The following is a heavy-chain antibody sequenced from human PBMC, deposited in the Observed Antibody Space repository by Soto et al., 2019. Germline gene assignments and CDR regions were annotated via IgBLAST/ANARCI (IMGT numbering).Heavy chain of an antibody. CDR1: GYTFPNYW. CDR2: IYPGDSAT. Sequence: PGEYPKIPCHCPGYTFPNYWIVRVRQLPAKGVEWMGNIYPGDSATRYSPSFQGEVTMRADKSISTAYLQGSSLEASDSAMYYCARKYYEGAVSLDYWGQGTLVTVSS. J-gene: IGHJ4*02. V-gene: IGHV5-51*01. CDR3: ARKYYEGAVSLDY. D-gene: IGHD3-16*01.